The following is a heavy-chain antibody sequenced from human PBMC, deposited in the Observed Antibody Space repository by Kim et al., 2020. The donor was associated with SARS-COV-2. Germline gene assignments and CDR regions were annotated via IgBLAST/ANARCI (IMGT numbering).Heavy chain of an antibody. Sequence: GGSLRLSCAASGFTVSAEHMSWVRQAPGKGLEWVSLLFSDSRTFYADSVKGRFTISRDDSRNTVYLEMNSLRPEDTAAYYCARHDWFDPWGHGTQVTVSS. CDR2: LFSDSRT. CDR3: ARHDWFDP. CDR1: GFTVSAEH. J-gene: IGHJ5*02. V-gene: IGHV3-53*01.